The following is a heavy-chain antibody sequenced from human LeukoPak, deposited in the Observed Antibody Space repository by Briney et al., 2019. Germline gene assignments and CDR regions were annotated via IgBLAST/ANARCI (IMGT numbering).Heavy chain of an antibody. D-gene: IGHD3-16*02. V-gene: IGHV4-59*12. Sequence: RTSETLSLTCTVSGGSISSYYWTWIRQPPGKGLEWIGYISFTGSTNYNPSLKSRVTISLDTSKNQFSLKLSSVTAADTAVYYCTRGKDYDYVGGSYRSFDYWGQGTLVTVSS. CDR2: ISFTGST. CDR3: TRGKDYDYVGGSYRSFDY. J-gene: IGHJ4*02. CDR1: GGSISSYY.